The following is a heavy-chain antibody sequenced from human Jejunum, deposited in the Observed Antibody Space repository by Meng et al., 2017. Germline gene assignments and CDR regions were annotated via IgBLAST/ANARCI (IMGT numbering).Heavy chain of an antibody. CDR2: SGKSSDT. J-gene: IGHJ4*02. CDR1: GFTFSPNY. CDR3: AKHLSGSYTFDY. V-gene: IGHV3-23*04. Sequence: EVQLEEVGGGLVQPGGSLRISCAASGFTFSPNYMSWVRRAPGKGLEWVSASGKSSDTYYADSVKGRFTISRDKSKNTLYLEMNTLRAEDTAVYYCAKHLSGSYTFDYWSQGTLVTVSS. D-gene: IGHD1-26*01.